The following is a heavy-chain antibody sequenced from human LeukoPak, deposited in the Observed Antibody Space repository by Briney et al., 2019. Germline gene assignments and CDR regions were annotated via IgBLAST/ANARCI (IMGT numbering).Heavy chain of an antibody. CDR3: ARGLRFDY. CDR2: IGTSDDTV. CDR1: EFTFSSYA. Sequence: PGGSLRLSCAASEFTFSSYAMSWFRQAPGKGLEWLSYIGTSDDTVYYADSVKGRFTISRDDSKNSVFLQMKSLRGEDTARYYCARGLRFDYWGQGALVTVSS. J-gene: IGHJ4*02. V-gene: IGHV3-48*03.